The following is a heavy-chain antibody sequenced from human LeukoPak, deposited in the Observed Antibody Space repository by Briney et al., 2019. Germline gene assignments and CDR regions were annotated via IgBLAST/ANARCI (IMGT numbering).Heavy chain of an antibody. D-gene: IGHD5-18*01. CDR2: ISGSGGST. Sequence: GGSLRLSCAASGFTFSSYAMSWVRQAPGKGLEWVSAISGSGGSTYYADSVKGRFTISRDNSKNTLYLQMNSLRAEDTAVYYCAKAPIHRGYSYGEDYWGQGTLVTVSS. CDR1: GFTFSSYA. CDR3: AKAPIHRGYSYGEDY. V-gene: IGHV3-23*01. J-gene: IGHJ4*02.